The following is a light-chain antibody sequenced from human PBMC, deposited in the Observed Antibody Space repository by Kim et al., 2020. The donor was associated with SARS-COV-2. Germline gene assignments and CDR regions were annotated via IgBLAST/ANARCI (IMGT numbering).Light chain of an antibody. CDR1: QSVRSSY. CDR2: GAS. Sequence: SPGERSTLPCRASQSVRSSYLAWYQQKPGQAPRLLIYGASSRATGIPDRFSGSGSGTDFTLTISRLEPEDFAVYYWQQYGSSPPYTFGQGTKLEI. J-gene: IGKJ2*01. CDR3: QQYGSSPPYT. V-gene: IGKV3-20*01.